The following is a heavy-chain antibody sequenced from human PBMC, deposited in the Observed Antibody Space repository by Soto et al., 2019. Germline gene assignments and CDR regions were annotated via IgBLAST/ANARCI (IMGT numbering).Heavy chain of an antibody. D-gene: IGHD2-15*01. J-gene: IGHJ3*02. CDR2: IWYDGSNK. Sequence: PGGSLRLSCAASGFTFSSYGMHWVRQAPGKGLEWVAVIWYDGSNKYYADSVKGRFTISRDNSKNTLYLQMNSLGAEDTAVYYCARDNCSGGSCYLGAFDISGQGTMVTVSS. CDR3: ARDNCSGGSCYLGAFDI. CDR1: GFTFSSYG. V-gene: IGHV3-33*01.